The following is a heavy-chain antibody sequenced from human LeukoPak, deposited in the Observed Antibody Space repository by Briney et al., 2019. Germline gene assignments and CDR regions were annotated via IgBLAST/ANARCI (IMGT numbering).Heavy chain of an antibody. D-gene: IGHD3-10*01. V-gene: IGHV3-7*01. CDR2: IKQDGSEK. CDR3: ARVKWFGPYYYYYYGMDV. CDR1: GFTFSSYW. J-gene: IGHJ6*02. Sequence: QPGGSLRLSCAASGFTFSSYWMSWVRQAPGKGLEWVANIKQDGSEKYYVDSVKGRFTISRDNAKNSLYLQMNSLRAEDTAVYYCARVKWFGPYYYYYYGMDVWGQGTTVTVSS.